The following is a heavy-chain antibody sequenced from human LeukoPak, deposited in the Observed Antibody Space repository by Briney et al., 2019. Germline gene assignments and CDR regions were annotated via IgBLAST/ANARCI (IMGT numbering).Heavy chain of an antibody. CDR2: INAGNGNI. Sequence: GASVKVSCKASGYTFTTYAMHWVRQAPGQRLEWMGWINAGNGNIKYSQKFQGRVTITRDTSASTVYTELSSLRSEDTAVYYCGGSGGYFYYYYYAMDVWGQGTTVTVSS. V-gene: IGHV1-3*01. D-gene: IGHD1-26*01. CDR1: GYTFTTYA. J-gene: IGHJ6*02. CDR3: GGSGGYFYYYYYAMDV.